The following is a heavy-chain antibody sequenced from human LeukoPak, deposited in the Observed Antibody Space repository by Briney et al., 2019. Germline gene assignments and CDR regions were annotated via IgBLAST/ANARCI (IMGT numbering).Heavy chain of an antibody. Sequence: GGSLRLSCAASGFTFDDYAMRWVRQAPGKGLEWVSGISWNSGSIGYADSVKGRFTISRDNAKNSLYLQMNSLRAEDTALYYCAKVQLRYYYDSSGSLDYWGQGTLVTVSS. CDR2: ISWNSGSI. V-gene: IGHV3-9*01. CDR1: GFTFDDYA. J-gene: IGHJ4*02. D-gene: IGHD3-22*01. CDR3: AKVQLRYYYDSSGSLDY.